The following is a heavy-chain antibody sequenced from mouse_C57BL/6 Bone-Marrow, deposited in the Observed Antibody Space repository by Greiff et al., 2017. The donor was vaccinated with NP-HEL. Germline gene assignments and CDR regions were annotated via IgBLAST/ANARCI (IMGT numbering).Heavy chain of an antibody. CDR3: ARGRDTAQASDY. V-gene: IGHV1-50*01. J-gene: IGHJ2*01. CDR2: IDPSDSYP. D-gene: IGHD3-2*02. Sequence: QVQLQQPGAELVKPGASVKLSCKASGYTFTSYWMQWVKQRPGQGLEWIGEIDPSDSYPNYNQKFKGKATLTVDTSSSTAYMQLSSLTSEDSAVYYCARGRDTAQASDYWGQGTTLTVSS. CDR1: GYTFTSYW.